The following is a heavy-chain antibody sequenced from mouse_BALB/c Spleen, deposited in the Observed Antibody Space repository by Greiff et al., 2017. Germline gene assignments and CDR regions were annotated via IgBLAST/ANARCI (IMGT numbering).Heavy chain of an antibody. CDR3: ARDAFDY. V-gene: IGHV5-4*02. J-gene: IGHJ2*01. CDR2: ISDGGSYT. CDR1: GFTFSDYY. Sequence: EVQVVESGGGLVKPGGSLKLSCAASGFTFSDYYMYWVRQTPEKRLEWVATISDGGSYTYYPDSVKGRVTISRDNAKNNLYLQMSSLKSEDTAMYYCARDAFDYWGQGTTLTVSA.